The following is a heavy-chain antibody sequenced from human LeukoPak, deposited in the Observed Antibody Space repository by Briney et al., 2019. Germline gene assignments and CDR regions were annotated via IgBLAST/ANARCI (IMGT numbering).Heavy chain of an antibody. Sequence: PGGSLRLSCAASGFTFSSYAMSWVRQAPGKGLEWVSAISGSGGSTYYADSVKGRFTISRDNSKNTLYLQMNSLRAEDTAVYYCAKDGVYHDILTGYYSLPFDYWGQGTLVTVSS. V-gene: IGHV3-23*01. CDR1: GFTFSSYA. CDR3: AKDGVYHDILTGYYSLPFDY. CDR2: ISGSGGST. D-gene: IGHD3-9*01. J-gene: IGHJ4*02.